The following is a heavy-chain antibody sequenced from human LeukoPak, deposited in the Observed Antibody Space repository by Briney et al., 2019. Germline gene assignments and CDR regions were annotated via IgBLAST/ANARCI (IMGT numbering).Heavy chain of an antibody. V-gene: IGHV4-4*07. J-gene: IGHJ5*02. CDR1: GDSMSGY. Sequence: SETLSLTCTVSGDSMSGYWAWVRRPAGKGLEWIGRISTSGGTDYNPSLKSRITMSVDTSKNQFFPKLRSMTAADTAVYYCARSNSGSYGWFDPWGQGTLVTVSS. CDR2: ISTSGGT. D-gene: IGHD1-26*01. CDR3: ARSNSGSYGWFDP.